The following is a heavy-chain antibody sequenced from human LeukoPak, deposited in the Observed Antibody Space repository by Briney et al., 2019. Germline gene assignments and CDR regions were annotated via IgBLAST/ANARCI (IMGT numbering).Heavy chain of an antibody. D-gene: IGHD3-22*01. Sequence: GASVKVSCKASGYTFTGYYMHWVRQAPGQGLEWMGWINPNSGGTNYAQKFQGRVTMTRDTSISTAYMELSRLRSDDTAVYYCARYYYDSSGYYRIDYWGQGTLVTVSS. CDR3: ARYYYDSSGYYRIDY. J-gene: IGHJ4*02. V-gene: IGHV1-2*02. CDR1: GYTFTGYY. CDR2: INPNSGGT.